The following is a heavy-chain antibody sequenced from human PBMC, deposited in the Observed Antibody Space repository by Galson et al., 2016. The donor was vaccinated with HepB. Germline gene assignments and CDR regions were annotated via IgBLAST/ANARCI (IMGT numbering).Heavy chain of an antibody. Sequence: SLRLSCAASGFTFRGYAMSWVRQAPGKGLEWVSAISDSGGSTYYSDSVKGRFTISRDNSKNTVYLQMNSLRAEDTAVYYCAKERENQLLWALLDYWGQGTLVTVSS. CDR2: ISDSGGST. V-gene: IGHV3-23*01. CDR1: GFTFRGYA. CDR3: AKERENQLLWALLDY. J-gene: IGHJ4*02. D-gene: IGHD2-2*01.